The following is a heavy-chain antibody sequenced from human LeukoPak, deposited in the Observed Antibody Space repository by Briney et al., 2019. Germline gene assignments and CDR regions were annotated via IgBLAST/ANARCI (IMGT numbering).Heavy chain of an antibody. CDR1: GFPFGRYA. CDR3: ARDSGGLTTLDIFDY. V-gene: IGHV3-30-3*01. CDR2: ISYDGINK. D-gene: IGHD2-15*01. Sequence: GGSLRLSWAASGFPFGRYALHWVRQPPGKGLEWVAVISYDGINKYYGDSVQGRFRISRDNSKNTLSLQMNGLRADDTAVYYCARDSGGLTTLDIFDYWGQGTLVTVSS. J-gene: IGHJ4*02.